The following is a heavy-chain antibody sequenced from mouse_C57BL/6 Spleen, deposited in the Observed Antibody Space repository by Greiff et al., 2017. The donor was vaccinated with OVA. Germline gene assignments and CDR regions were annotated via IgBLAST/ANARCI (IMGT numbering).Heavy chain of an antibody. CDR3: ASSKMPDSNYVFAY. V-gene: IGHV1-80*01. J-gene: IGHJ3*01. CDR2: IYPGDGDT. Sequence: QVQLQQSGAELVKPGASVKISCKASGYAFSSYWMNWVKQRPGKGLEWIGQIYPGDGDTNYNGKFKGKATLTADKSSSTAYMQLSSLTSEDSAVYFCASSKMPDSNYVFAYWGQGTLVTVSA. D-gene: IGHD2-5*01. CDR1: GYAFSSYW.